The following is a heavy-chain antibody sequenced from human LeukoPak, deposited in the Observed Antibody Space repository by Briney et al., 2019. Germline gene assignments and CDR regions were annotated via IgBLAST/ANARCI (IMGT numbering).Heavy chain of an antibody. D-gene: IGHD3-3*01. J-gene: IGHJ4*02. V-gene: IGHV3-23*01. Sequence: GGSLRLSCAASGFTFSSYAMSWVRQAPGKGLEWVSVISGSGGSTYYADSVKGRFTISRDNSKNTLYLQMSSLRAEDTAVYYCAKVPPTYYDFWSGYYGWGQGTLVTVSS. CDR1: GFTFSSYA. CDR3: AKVPPTYYDFWSGYYG. CDR2: ISGSGGST.